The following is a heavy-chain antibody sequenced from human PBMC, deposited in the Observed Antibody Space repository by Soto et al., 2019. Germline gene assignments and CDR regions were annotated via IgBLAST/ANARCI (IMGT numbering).Heavy chain of an antibody. V-gene: IGHV3-48*02. D-gene: IGHD2-21*02. Sequence: GGSVRLSCVASGFSFSDHSMNWVRQAPGKGLQWISYISSNSDTTYYADSVKGRFTVSRDNAKNALFLQMNSLRDDDTATYYCARLPKGSLVTAWGQGARVTVSS. CDR1: GFSFSDHS. CDR2: ISSNSDTT. CDR3: ARLPKGSLVTA. J-gene: IGHJ4*02.